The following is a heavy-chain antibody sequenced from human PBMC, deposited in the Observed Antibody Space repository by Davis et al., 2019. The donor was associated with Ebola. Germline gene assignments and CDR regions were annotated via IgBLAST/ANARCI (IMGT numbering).Heavy chain of an antibody. CDR2: ISSRSSYI. V-gene: IGHV3-21*01. J-gene: IGHJ4*02. CDR3: ARTSYDYIWGSYRNGEHLDY. CDR1: GFTFSSYS. Sequence: GESLKISCAASGFTFSSYSMNWVRQAPGKGLEWVSSISSRSSYIYYADSVKGRFTTSRDNAKNSLYLQMNSLRAEDTAVYYCARTSYDYIWGSYRNGEHLDYWGQGTLVTVSS. D-gene: IGHD3-16*02.